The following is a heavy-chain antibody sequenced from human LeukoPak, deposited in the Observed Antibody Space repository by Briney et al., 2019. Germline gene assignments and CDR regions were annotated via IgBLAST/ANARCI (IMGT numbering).Heavy chain of an antibody. CDR2: IKQDGSEK. CDR1: GFTFSSYW. CDR3: ARDSPFWSGYNEGILDY. J-gene: IGHJ4*02. V-gene: IGHV3-7*01. Sequence: GGSLRLSCAASGFTFSSYWMSWVRQAPGKGLEWVANIKQDGSEKYYVDSVKGRFTISRDNAKNSLYLQMNSLRAEDTAVYYCARDSPFWSGYNEGILDYWGQGTLVTVSS. D-gene: IGHD3-3*01.